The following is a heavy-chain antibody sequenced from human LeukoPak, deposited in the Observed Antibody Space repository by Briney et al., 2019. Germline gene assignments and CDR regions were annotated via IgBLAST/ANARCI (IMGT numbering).Heavy chain of an antibody. CDR2: IKQDGSEI. J-gene: IGHJ4*02. Sequence: GGSLRLSCAASGFTFSSYWMSWVRLAPGKGLEWVANIKQDGSEIYYVDSVKGRFTISRDNAKNSLYLQMNTLRAEDTAVYYCARELMSSGYDYWGQGTLVTVSS. D-gene: IGHD6-19*01. CDR1: GFTFSSYW. CDR3: ARELMSSGYDY. V-gene: IGHV3-7*03.